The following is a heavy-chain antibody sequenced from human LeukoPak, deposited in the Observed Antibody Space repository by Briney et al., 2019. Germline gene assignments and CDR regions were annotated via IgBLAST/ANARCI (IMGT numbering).Heavy chain of an antibody. CDR2: ISSSGSYI. V-gene: IGHV3-21*01. J-gene: IGHJ6*03. CDR3: ARDPYNGYYGDDYYYYMDV. Sequence: GGSLRLSCAASRFTFSSYSMNWVRQAPGKGLEWVSSISSSGSYIYYADSVKGRFTISRDNAKNLLSLQMNSLRAEDTAVYYCARDPYNGYYGDDYYYYMDVWGKGTTVTISS. CDR1: RFTFSSYS. D-gene: IGHD4-17*01.